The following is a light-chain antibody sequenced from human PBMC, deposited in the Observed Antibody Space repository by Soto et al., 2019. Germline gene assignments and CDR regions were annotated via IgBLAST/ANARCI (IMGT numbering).Light chain of an antibody. V-gene: IGKV3-11*01. Sequence: EIVLTQSPATLSLSPGERATLSCRASQSVSSYLAWYQQKPGQAPRLLIYDASNRATGIPARFSGSGSGTDFTLTISSLEAEGFAVYYCQQRSNWEYPFGQATKRVI. CDR1: QSVSSY. CDR2: DAS. CDR3: QQRSNWEYP. J-gene: IGKJ2*01.